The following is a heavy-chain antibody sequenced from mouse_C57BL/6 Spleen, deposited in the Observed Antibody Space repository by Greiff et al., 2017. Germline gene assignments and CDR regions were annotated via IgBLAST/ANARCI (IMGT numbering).Heavy chain of an antibody. Sequence: EVMLVESGGGLVKPGGSLKLSCAASGFTFSSYAMSWVRQTPEKRLEWVATISDGGSYTYYPDNVKGRFTISRDNAKNNRYLQMSHLKSEDTAMYYCARDNWDLYYAMGYWGQGTSVTVSS. CDR2: ISDGGSYT. J-gene: IGHJ4*01. CDR3: ARDNWDLYYAMGY. D-gene: IGHD4-1*01. V-gene: IGHV5-4*01. CDR1: GFTFSSYA.